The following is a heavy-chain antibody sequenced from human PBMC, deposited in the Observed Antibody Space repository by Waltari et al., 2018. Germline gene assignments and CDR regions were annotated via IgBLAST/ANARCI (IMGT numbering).Heavy chain of an antibody. CDR3: ARDYYYDSSGYYGLDP. CDR2: IHWNGDSA. Sequence: EVQVVESGGGVVRPGGSLRLSCTASGFTFNNYGLSWVRQGPGKGLGWVCGIHWNGDSASYADSVKGRLTISRDNAENSLHLQMNSLTAEDTALYFCARDYYYDSSGYYGLDPWGQGTLVTVS. V-gene: IGHV3-20*04. J-gene: IGHJ5*02. D-gene: IGHD3-22*01. CDR1: GFTFNNYG.